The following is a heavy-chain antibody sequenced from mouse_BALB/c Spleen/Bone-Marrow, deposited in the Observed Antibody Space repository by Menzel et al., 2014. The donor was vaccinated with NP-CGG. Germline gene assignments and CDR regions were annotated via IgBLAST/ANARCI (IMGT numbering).Heavy chain of an antibody. V-gene: IGHV1-39*01. J-gene: IGHJ3*01. CDR1: GYSFTGYN. CDR3: ARSGARYGNPLAF. D-gene: IGHD2-1*01. CDR2: IDPYYGDV. Sequence: EVQLQQSGPELDKPGASVKISCKASGYSFTGYNMNWVKQNNGKSLEWIGNIDPYYGDVNYNQKFKDKATLTVDKSSSTADMQLKSLAAEDSAGYYCARSGARYGNPLAFWGQGTLVTVSA.